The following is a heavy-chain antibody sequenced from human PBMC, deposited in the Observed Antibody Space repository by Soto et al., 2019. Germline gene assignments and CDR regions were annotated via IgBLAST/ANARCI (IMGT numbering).Heavy chain of an antibody. CDR2: ISYDGSNK. V-gene: IGHV3-30-3*01. Sequence: QVQLVESGGGVVQPGRSLRLSCAASGFTFSSYAMHWVRQAPGKGLEWVAVISYDGSNKYYADSVKGRFTISRDNSKNTLYLQMNSLRAEDTAVYYCAREHSNLVAARPHLGIYYYGMDVWGQGTTVTVSS. CDR3: AREHSNLVAARPHLGIYYYGMDV. D-gene: IGHD6-6*01. J-gene: IGHJ6*02. CDR1: GFTFSSYA.